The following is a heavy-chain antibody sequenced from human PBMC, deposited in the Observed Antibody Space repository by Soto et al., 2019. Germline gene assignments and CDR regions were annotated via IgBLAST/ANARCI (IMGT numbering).Heavy chain of an antibody. V-gene: IGHV1-69*13. J-gene: IGHJ4*02. D-gene: IGHD1-26*01. Sequence: SVTVSCKASGGTFSSYAISWVRQAPGQGLEWMGGIIPIFGTANYAQKFHGRVTITADESTSTAYMELSSLRSEDTAVYYCAMYSGSYFRRLQFDYWGQGTLVTVSS. CDR3: AMYSGSYFRRLQFDY. CDR2: IIPIFGTA. CDR1: GGTFSSYA.